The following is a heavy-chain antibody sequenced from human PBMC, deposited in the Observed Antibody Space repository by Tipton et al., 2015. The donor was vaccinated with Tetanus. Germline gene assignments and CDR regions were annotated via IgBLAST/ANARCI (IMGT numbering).Heavy chain of an antibody. Sequence: SLRLSCAASEFSFSSYWMHWVRQVPGRGLVWVSRINSDGSSTDYADSVKGRFTISRDNGKNTLYLQMDSLRAEDTAVYYCTRVAAPQPFDYWGQGTLVTVSS. CDR1: EFSFSSYW. CDR3: TRVAAPQPFDY. CDR2: INSDGSST. V-gene: IGHV3-74*01. D-gene: IGHD6-6*01. J-gene: IGHJ4*02.